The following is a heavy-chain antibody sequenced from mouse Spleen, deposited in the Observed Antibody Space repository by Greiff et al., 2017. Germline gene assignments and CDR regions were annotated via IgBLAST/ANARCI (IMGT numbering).Heavy chain of an antibody. Sequence: VKLVESGAELARPGASVKLSCKASGYTFTSYGISWVKQRPGQGLEWIGVINPGSGGTNYNEKFKGKATLTADKSSSTAYMQLSSLTSEDSAVYFCARDGDYSYAFDYWGQGTTLTVSS. J-gene: IGHJ2*01. D-gene: IGHD2-12*01. CDR2: INPGSGGT. CDR1: GYTFTSYG. CDR3: ARDGDYSYAFDY. V-gene: IGHV1-81*01.